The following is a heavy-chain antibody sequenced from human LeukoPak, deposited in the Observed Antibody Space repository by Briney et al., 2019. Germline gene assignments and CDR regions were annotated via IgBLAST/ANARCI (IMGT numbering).Heavy chain of an antibody. Sequence: SETLSLTCAISGGSISSGYYYWNWIRQPPGKGLEWIGYIHHSGSTEYNPSLRSRVTISIDTSKDQFSLKLYSVTAADTAVYYCARAPGIATIPRFDYWGQGSLVTVSS. CDR3: ARAPGIATIPRFDY. CDR1: GGSISSGYYY. CDR2: IHHSGST. J-gene: IGHJ4*02. D-gene: IGHD5-12*01. V-gene: IGHV4-30-2*01.